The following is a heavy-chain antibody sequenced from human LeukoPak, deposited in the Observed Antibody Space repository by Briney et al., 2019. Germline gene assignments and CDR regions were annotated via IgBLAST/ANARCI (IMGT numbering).Heavy chain of an antibody. J-gene: IGHJ4*02. D-gene: IGHD3-22*01. V-gene: IGHV3-49*04. CDR3: TRDYYYDTSGYRY. Sequence: GGSLRLSCTASGFPFGDYATSWVRQAPGKGLEWIGFIRSKAYGGATQYAASVKGRFTISRDDSKYIAYLQMNSLKTEDTAVYFCTRDYYYDTSGYRYWGQGTLVTVSS. CDR1: GFPFGDYA. CDR2: IRSKAYGGAT.